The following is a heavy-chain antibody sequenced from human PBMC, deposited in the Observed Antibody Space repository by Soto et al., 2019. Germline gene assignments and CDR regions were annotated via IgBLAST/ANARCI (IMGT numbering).Heavy chain of an antibody. J-gene: IGHJ2*01. CDR3: ARDLRLVAFGEFDL. D-gene: IGHD3-10*01. CDR1: GFTVSSNY. Sequence: EVQLVESGGGLVRPGGSLRLSCAASGFTVSSNYMSWVRQDPGKGLEWVSVIYSGGTTYYADSVRGRFTISKDNSKNTLYLQMNSLRPEDTAVYYCARDLRLVAFGEFDLWGRGTLVTVSS. CDR2: IYSGGTT. V-gene: IGHV3-53*04.